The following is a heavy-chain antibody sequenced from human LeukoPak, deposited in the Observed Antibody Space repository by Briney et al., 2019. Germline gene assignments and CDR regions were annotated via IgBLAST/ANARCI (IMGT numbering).Heavy chain of an antibody. D-gene: IGHD2-15*01. Sequence: ASVKVSCKASGYTFTGYYMHWVRQAPGQGLEWMGWINPNSGGTNYAQKFQGRVTITADKSTSTAYMELSSLRSEDTAVYYCARERHCSGGSCPTRSFDYWGQGTLVTVSS. CDR1: GYTFTGYY. CDR2: INPNSGGT. J-gene: IGHJ4*02. V-gene: IGHV1-2*02. CDR3: ARERHCSGGSCPTRSFDY.